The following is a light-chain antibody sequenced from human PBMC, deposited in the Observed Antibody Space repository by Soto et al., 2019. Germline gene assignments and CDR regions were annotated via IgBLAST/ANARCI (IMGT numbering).Light chain of an antibody. Sequence: EVVLTQSPATLSLSPGDRATLSCRASQSVSRYLAWYQQRPGQAPRLLIYDTSNRATGIPARFSGSGSGTDFTLTISSLEPEDFAIYYCQQRQHWPPITFGQGTRLEIK. V-gene: IGKV3-11*01. CDR1: QSVSRY. CDR3: QQRQHWPPIT. CDR2: DTS. J-gene: IGKJ5*01.